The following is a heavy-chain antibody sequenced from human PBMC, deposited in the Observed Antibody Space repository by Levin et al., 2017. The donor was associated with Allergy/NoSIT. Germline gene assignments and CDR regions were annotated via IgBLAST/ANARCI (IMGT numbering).Heavy chain of an antibody. CDR2: TYYRSKWHN. CDR3: AGGTFANGWNY. CDR1: GDSVSSNSGA. J-gene: IGHJ4*02. V-gene: IGHV6-1*01. Sequence: PSQTLSLTCAISGDSVSSNSGAWNWIRQSPSRGLEWLGRTYYRSKWHNEYAASVKSRITINPDTSKNQFSLQLNTVTPEDTAVYYCAGGTFANGWNYWGQGTLVTVSS. D-gene: IGHD6-19*01.